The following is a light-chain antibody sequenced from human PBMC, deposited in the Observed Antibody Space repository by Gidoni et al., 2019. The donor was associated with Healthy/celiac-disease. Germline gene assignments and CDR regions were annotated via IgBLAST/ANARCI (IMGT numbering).Light chain of an antibody. Sequence: EIVMTQSPATLPVSPGERATLSCRASQSVSSNLAWYQQKPGPAPRLLIYGASTRATGIPARFSGSGSGTEFTLTISSLQSEDFAVYYCQQYNNWPPYTFGQGTKLEIK. J-gene: IGKJ2*01. CDR1: QSVSSN. V-gene: IGKV3-15*01. CDR2: GAS. CDR3: QQYNNWPPYT.